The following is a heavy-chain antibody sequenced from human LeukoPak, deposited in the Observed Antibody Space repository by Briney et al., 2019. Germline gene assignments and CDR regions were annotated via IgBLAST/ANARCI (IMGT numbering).Heavy chain of an antibody. CDR3: ARDARYCSSTSCYTGREIDY. Sequence: ASVKVSCKASGYTFTGYYMHWVRQAPGQGLEWMGWINPNSGGTNYAQKFQGRVTMTRDTSISTAYMELSRLRSDDTAVYYCARDARYCSSTSCYTGREIDYWGQGTLVTVSS. D-gene: IGHD2-2*02. V-gene: IGHV1-2*02. CDR2: INPNSGGT. CDR1: GYTFTGYY. J-gene: IGHJ4*02.